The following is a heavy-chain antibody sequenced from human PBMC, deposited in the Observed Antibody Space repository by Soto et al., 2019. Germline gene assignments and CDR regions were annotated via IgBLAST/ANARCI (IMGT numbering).Heavy chain of an antibody. CDR2: ISSSSSYI. CDR1: GFTFSSYS. D-gene: IGHD3-3*01. V-gene: IGHV3-21*01. Sequence: PGGSLRLSCAASGFTFSSYSMNWVRQAPGKGLEWVSSISSSSSYIHYADSVKGRFTISRDNAKNSLYLQMNSLRAEDTAVYYCARERDYGFWSGATPALLKNDAFDSWGQGTRVTVAS. J-gene: IGHJ3*02. CDR3: ARERDYGFWSGATPALLKNDAFDS.